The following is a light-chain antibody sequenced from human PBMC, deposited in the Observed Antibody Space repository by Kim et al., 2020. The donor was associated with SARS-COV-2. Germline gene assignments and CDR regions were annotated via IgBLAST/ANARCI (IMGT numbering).Light chain of an antibody. V-gene: IGKV1-17*01. CDR1: QSITSD. CDR2: AAS. Sequence: ASVGGRVTITCRSSQSITSDLGWYQQRPGKAPRSLIFAASSLQRGVPSRFSGSGSGTEFNLTISSLQPEDFATYYCLQYHSYPYSFGQGTKVDIK. CDR3: LQYHSYPYS. J-gene: IGKJ2*03.